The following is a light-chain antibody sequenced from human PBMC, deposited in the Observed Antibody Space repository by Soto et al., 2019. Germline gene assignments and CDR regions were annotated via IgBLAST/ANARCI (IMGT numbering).Light chain of an antibody. J-gene: IGKJ1*01. Sequence: EIVLTQSPGTLSLSPGARATLSCRASQRVISRYLAWYQKKPGQPPRLLIYGASTRATGIPDRFGGSGSETDFTLTISSLDPDDFAVYHCQYYVDSPRTFGQGTKVDIK. CDR3: QYYVDSPRT. CDR2: GAS. CDR1: QRVISRY. V-gene: IGKV3-20*01.